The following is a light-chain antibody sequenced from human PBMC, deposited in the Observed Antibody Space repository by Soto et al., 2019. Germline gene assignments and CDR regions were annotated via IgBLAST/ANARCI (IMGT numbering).Light chain of an antibody. Sequence: QSALTQPASVSGSPGQSITISCTGTSSDVGGYKYVSWYQQHPGKAPKLMIYDVSYRPSGVSNRFSGSKSGNAASLTFSGLQAEDEADYYCSSYTSSSTPDFGTGTKVTVL. CDR2: DVS. V-gene: IGLV2-14*01. CDR3: SSYTSSSTPD. J-gene: IGLJ1*01. CDR1: SSDVGGYKY.